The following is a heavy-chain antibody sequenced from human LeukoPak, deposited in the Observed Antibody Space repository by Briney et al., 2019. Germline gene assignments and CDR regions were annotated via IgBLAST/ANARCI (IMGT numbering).Heavy chain of an antibody. D-gene: IGHD3-16*02. CDR3: ARYIWGSYPTFEDY. CDR1: GGSISSGDYY. Sequence: PSQTLSLTCTVSGGSISSGDYYWSWIRQPPGKGLEWIGYISYSGSTNYNPSLKSRVTISVDTSKNQFSLKLNSVTAADTAVYYCARYIWGSYPTFEDYWGQGSLVTVSS. V-gene: IGHV4-61*08. CDR2: ISYSGST. J-gene: IGHJ4*02.